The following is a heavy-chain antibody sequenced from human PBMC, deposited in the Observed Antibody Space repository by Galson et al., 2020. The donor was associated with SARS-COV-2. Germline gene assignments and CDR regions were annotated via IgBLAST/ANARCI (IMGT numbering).Heavy chain of an antibody. CDR1: GYTFIHFG. CDR2: ISAYTGDT. D-gene: IGHD2-15*01. CDR3: ARSPTPAYYYHPMDV. J-gene: IGHJ6*02. Sequence: ASVKVSCKASGYTFIHFGITWVRQAPGQGLEWVGWISAYTGDTAYAQRLHDRLSMTTDTSTNTAYMELRSLRSDDTASYYCARSPTPAYYYHPMDVWGQGTTVTVYS. V-gene: IGHV1-18*01.